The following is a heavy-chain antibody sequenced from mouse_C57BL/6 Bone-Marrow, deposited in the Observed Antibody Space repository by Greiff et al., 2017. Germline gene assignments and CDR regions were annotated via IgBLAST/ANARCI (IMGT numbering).Heavy chain of an antibody. J-gene: IGHJ2*01. Sequence: QVQLQQPGAELVKPGASVKMSCTASGFTFTSDWITWVKQRPGQGLEWIGGIYPGSGSTNYNEKFKSKATLTVDTSSSTAYMQLSSLTSENSAVYYGATRSLLRIFDYWGQGTTLTVSS. V-gene: IGHV1-55*01. CDR3: ATRSLLRIFDY. CDR2: IYPGSGST. D-gene: IGHD1-1*01. CDR1: GFTFTSDW.